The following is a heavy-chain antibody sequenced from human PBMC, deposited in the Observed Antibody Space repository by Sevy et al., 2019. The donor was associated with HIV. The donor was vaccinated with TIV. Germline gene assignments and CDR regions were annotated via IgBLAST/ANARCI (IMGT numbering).Heavy chain of an antibody. Sequence: GGSLRLSCAASGFAFSNFAMTWVRQSPGKGLEWVSTITESAAATYYAASVKCRFHISRDNSNNTLFLLLNSLRPEDTAVYFCATGSPKSKIVTVAATRVLYNWGQGTLVTVSS. CDR2: ITESAAAT. CDR3: ATGSPKSKIVTVAATRVLYN. V-gene: IGHV3-23*01. D-gene: IGHD6-19*01. CDR1: GFAFSNFA. J-gene: IGHJ4*02.